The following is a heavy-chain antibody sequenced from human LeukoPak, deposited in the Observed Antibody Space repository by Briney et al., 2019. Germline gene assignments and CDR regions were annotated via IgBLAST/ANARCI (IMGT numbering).Heavy chain of an antibody. D-gene: IGHD2-2*01. CDR2: IIPIFGTA. J-gene: IGHJ6*02. Sequence: SVKVSCKASGGTFSSYAISWVRQAPGQGLEWMGGIIPIFGTANYAQKFQGRVTITADESTSTAYMELSSLRSEDTAVYYCARAGAVKTCPPRSTSCRHYYYYYGMDVWGQGTTVTVPS. V-gene: IGHV1-69*01. CDR1: GGTFSSYA. CDR3: ARAGAVKTCPPRSTSCRHYYYYYGMDV.